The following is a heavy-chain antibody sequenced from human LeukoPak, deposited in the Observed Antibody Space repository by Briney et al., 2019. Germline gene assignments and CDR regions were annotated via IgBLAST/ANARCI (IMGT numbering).Heavy chain of an antibody. CDR3: AKDPTYRNVVATYFDY. CDR2: ISSSGSTI. CDR1: GFTFSDYY. J-gene: IGHJ4*02. D-gene: IGHD2-21*02. V-gene: IGHV3-11*01. Sequence: PGGSLRLSCAASGFTFSDYYMSWIRQAPGKGVEWGSYISSSGSTIYYADSVKGRFTISRDNAKNSLYLQMNSLRAEDTAVYYCAKDPTYRNVVATYFDYWGQGTLVTVSS.